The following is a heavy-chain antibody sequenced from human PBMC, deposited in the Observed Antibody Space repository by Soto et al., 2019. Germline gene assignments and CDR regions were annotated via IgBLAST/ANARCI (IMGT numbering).Heavy chain of an antibody. CDR2: INPNSGGT. J-gene: IGHJ6*02. V-gene: IGHV1-2*04. D-gene: IGHD2-2*01. Sequence: ASVKVSCKASGYTFTGYYMHWVRQAPGQGLEWMGWINPNSGGTNYAQKFQGWVTMTRDTSISTAYMELSRLRSDDTAVYYCARSADCSSTSCYGHYYYYGMDVWGQGTTVTGLL. CDR3: ARSADCSSTSCYGHYYYYGMDV. CDR1: GYTFTGYY.